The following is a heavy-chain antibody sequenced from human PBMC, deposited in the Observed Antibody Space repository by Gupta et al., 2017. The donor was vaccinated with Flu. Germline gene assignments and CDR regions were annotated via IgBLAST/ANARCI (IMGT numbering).Heavy chain of an antibody. V-gene: IGHV4-34*01. J-gene: IGHJ4*02. CDR1: GGSFSGYY. Sequence: QVQLQQWGAGLLKPSETLSLTCAVYGGSFSGYYWSWIRQPPGKGLEWIGEINHSGSTNYNPSLKSRVTISVDTSKNQFSLKLSSVTAADTAVYYCARRAPKWLRDSNPFDYWGQGTLVTVSS. CDR2: INHSGST. CDR3: ARRAPKWLRDSNPFDY. D-gene: IGHD5-12*01.